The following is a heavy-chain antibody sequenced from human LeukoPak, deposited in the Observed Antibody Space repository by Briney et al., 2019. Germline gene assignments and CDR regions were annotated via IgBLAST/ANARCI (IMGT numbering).Heavy chain of an antibody. CDR1: GFTFSSYV. J-gene: IGHJ5*02. D-gene: IGHD6-19*01. V-gene: IGHV3-30*04. Sequence: GGSLRLSCAASGFTFSSYVMHWVRQAPGKGLEWVAIISYDGSNEYYADSVKGRFTISRDNSKNTLYLQMNSLRAADTAVYYCARDWDSIAVAYFDPWGQGTLVTVSS. CDR2: ISYDGSNE. CDR3: ARDWDSIAVAYFDP.